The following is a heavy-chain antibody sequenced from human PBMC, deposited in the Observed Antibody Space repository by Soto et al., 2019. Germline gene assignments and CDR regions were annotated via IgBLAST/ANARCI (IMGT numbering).Heavy chain of an antibody. V-gene: IGHV4-31*03. CDR2: IHYSGST. CDR1: GGSISSGGYY. D-gene: IGHD2-15*01. J-gene: IGHJ5*02. Sequence: QVQLQESGPGLVKPSQTLSLTCTVSGGSISSGGYYWSWIRQHPRKGLEWIGYIHYSGSTYYNPSLKSRVSLSVDTSKNQFSLKLSSVTAADAAVYYCARDNKILVGWFDPWGQGTLVTVSS. CDR3: ARDNKILVGWFDP.